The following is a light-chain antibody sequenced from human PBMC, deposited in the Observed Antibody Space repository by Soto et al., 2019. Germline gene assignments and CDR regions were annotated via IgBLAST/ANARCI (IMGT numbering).Light chain of an antibody. CDR1: SSDVGGYNY. CDR3: SSYTRSSTLI. Sequence: QSVLTQPAFVSGSPGQSITISCTGTSSDVGGYNYVSWYRQHPGKAPKLMIYEVRNRPSGVSNRFSGSKSGNTASLTISGLQAEDEADYYCSSYTRSSTLIFGIGTKVTVL. V-gene: IGLV2-14*01. CDR2: EVR. J-gene: IGLJ1*01.